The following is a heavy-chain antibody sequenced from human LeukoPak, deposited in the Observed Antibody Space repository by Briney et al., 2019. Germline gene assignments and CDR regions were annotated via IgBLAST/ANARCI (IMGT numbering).Heavy chain of an antibody. D-gene: IGHD2-2*01. J-gene: IGHJ4*02. CDR1: GYSFTGYY. CDR2: INAGNGNT. CDR3: ARGVPAATPFDY. V-gene: IGHV1-3*01. Sequence: GASVKVSCKTSGYSFTGYYIHWVRQAPGQGLEWMGWINAGNGNTKYSQKFQGRVTITRDTSASTAYMELSSLRSEDTAVYYCARGVPAATPFDYWGQGTLVTVSS.